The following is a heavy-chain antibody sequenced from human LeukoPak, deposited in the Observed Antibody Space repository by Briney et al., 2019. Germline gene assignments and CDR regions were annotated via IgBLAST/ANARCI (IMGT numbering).Heavy chain of an antibody. D-gene: IGHD3-22*01. J-gene: IGHJ6*03. CDR2: ISGSGGST. V-gene: IGHV3-23*01. Sequence: GSLRLSCAASGFTFSSYAMSWVRQAPGKGLEWVSAISGSGGSTYYADSVKGRFTISRDNSKSTLYLQMNSLRAEDTAVYYCAKMGAMIVVVSHYMDVWGKGTTVTVSS. CDR3: AKMGAMIVVVSHYMDV. CDR1: GFTFSSYA.